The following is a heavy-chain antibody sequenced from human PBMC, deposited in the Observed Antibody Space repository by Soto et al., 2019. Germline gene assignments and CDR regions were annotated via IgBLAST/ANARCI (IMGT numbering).Heavy chain of an antibody. CDR3: AREDRDRETGLVPAAIDGMDV. CDR2: IIPIFGIP. D-gene: IGHD2-2*01. V-gene: IGHV1-69*08. J-gene: IGHJ6*02. CDR1: GGTFSGYS. Sequence: VQLVQSGGEVKKPGSSVKVSCKASGGTFSGYSITWVRQAPGHGLEWIGRIIPIFGIPTYAQKFQGRVTITADESTSTAYMELSSLRSDDTAVYYCAREDRDRETGLVPAAIDGMDVWGQGTTVTVSS.